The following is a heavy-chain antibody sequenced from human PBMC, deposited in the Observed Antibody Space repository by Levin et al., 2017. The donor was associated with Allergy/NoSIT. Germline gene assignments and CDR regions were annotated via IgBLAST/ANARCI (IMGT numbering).Heavy chain of an antibody. CDR3: ARDRAGGGSRTFFDY. CDR2: ISSSSSYT. J-gene: IGHJ4*02. V-gene: IGHV3-11*05. Sequence: SCAASGFTFSDYYMSWIRQAPGKGLEWVSYISSSSSYTNYADSVKGRFTISRDNAKNSLYLQMNSLRAEDTAVYYCARDRAGGGSRTFFDYWGQGTLVTVSS. D-gene: IGHD2-15*01. CDR1: GFTFSDYY.